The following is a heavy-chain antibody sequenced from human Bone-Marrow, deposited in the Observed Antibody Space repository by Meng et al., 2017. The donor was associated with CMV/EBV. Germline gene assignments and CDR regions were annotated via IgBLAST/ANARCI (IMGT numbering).Heavy chain of an antibody. V-gene: IGHV3-30*02. CDR3: AREGVEMATIAQPYFDY. J-gene: IGHJ4*02. CDR2: IRHDGNYI. CDR1: GFTFSSYG. Sequence: GESLKISCTASGFTFSSYGMHWVRQTPGKGLEWVIFIRHDGNYIFDAASVKGRFTVSRDNSKNTLFLQMNSLRPEDTAVYYCAREGVEMATIAQPYFDYWGQGTLVTVSS. D-gene: IGHD5-24*01.